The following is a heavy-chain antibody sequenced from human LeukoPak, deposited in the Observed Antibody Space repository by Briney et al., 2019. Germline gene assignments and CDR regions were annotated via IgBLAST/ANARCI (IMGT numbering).Heavy chain of an antibody. CDR1: GFTFSSYS. D-gene: IGHD2-2*01. CDR2: ISSSSSYI. J-gene: IGHJ4*02. V-gene: IGHV3-21*01. Sequence: GGSLRLSCAASGFTFSSYSMNWVRQAPGKGLEWVSSISSSSSYIYYADSVKGRFTISRDNAKNSLYLQMNSLRAEDTAVYYCASGCSSTSCYRRRLDYWGQGTLVTVSS. CDR3: ASGCSSTSCYRRRLDY.